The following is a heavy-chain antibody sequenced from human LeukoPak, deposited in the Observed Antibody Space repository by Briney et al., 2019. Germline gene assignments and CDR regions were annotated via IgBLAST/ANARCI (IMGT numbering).Heavy chain of an antibody. V-gene: IGHV3-23*01. CDR3: AKVGYDYIWGSYRAYHFDY. D-gene: IGHD3-16*02. CDR1: GFTFSSYA. Sequence: GGSLRLSCAASGFTFSSYAMSWVRQAPGKGLEWVSAISGSGGSTYYADSVKGRFTISRDNSKNTLYLQMNSLRAEDTAVYYCAKVGYDYIWGSYRAYHFDYWGQGTLVTVSS. J-gene: IGHJ4*02. CDR2: ISGSGGST.